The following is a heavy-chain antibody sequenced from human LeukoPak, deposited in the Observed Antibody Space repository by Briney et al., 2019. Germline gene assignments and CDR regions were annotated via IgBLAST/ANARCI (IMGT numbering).Heavy chain of an antibody. Sequence: ASVKVSCKASGYTFTGCYMHWVRQAPGQGLEWMGWINPSSGGTNYAQKFQGRVTMTRDTSISTAYMELSRLRSDDTAVYYCARDGVSWYGTDFDYWGQGTLVTVSS. J-gene: IGHJ4*02. CDR3: ARDGVSWYGTDFDY. CDR1: GYTFTGCY. V-gene: IGHV1-2*02. CDR2: INPSSGGT. D-gene: IGHD6-13*01.